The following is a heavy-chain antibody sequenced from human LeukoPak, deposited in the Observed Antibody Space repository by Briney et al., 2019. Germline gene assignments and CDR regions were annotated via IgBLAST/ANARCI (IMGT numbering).Heavy chain of an antibody. CDR3: ARGAIDFWTLGYYYYMDV. CDR2: MNPNSGST. Sequence: ASVKVSCKASGYTFTSYDINWVRQATGQGLEWMGWMNPNSGSTGYAQKFQGRVTITRNTSISTAYMELSSLRSEDTAVYYCARGAIDFWTLGYYYYMDVWGKGTTVTVSS. CDR1: GYTFTSYD. V-gene: IGHV1-8*03. D-gene: IGHD3/OR15-3a*01. J-gene: IGHJ6*03.